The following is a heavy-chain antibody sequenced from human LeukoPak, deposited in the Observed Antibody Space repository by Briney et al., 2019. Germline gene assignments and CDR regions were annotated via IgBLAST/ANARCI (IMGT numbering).Heavy chain of an antibody. D-gene: IGHD4-23*01. CDR2: IYYSGTT. CDR3: AADDYGGNSRYFDY. J-gene: IGHJ4*02. CDR1: GGSISSYY. V-gene: IGHV4-59*12. Sequence: SETLSLTCTVSGGSISSYYWSWIRQPPGKGLEWIGYIYYSGTTNYNPSLKSRVTISVDTSKNQFSLKLSSVTAADTAVYYCAADDYGGNSRYFDYWGQGTLVTVSS.